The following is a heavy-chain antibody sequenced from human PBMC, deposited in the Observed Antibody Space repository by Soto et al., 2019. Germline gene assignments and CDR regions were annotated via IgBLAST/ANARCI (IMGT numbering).Heavy chain of an antibody. J-gene: IGHJ5*02. CDR2: ISAYNGNT. Sequence: GASVKVSCKASGYTFTSYGISWVRQAPGQGLEWMGWISAYNGNTNYAQKLQGRVTMTTDTSTSTAYMELRSLRSDDTAVYYCARVIVGYNWNYPDGGNPFDPWGQGTLVTVSS. V-gene: IGHV1-18*01. D-gene: IGHD1-7*01. CDR1: GYTFTSYG. CDR3: ARVIVGYNWNYPDGGNPFDP.